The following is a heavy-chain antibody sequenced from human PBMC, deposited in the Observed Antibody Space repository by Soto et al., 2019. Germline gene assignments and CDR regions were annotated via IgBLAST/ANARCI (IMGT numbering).Heavy chain of an antibody. CDR2: INWNGGST. CDR1: GFTFDDYG. V-gene: IGHV3-20*04. CDR3: ARVPDSDLWRGLYYFDY. J-gene: IGHJ4*02. Sequence: PGGSLRLXCAASGFTFDDYGMSWVRQAPGKGLEWVSGINWNGGSTGYADSVKGRFTISRDTAKNSLYLQMNSLRAEDTALYYCARVPDSDLWRGLYYFDYWGQGTLVTVSS. D-gene: IGHD3-3*01.